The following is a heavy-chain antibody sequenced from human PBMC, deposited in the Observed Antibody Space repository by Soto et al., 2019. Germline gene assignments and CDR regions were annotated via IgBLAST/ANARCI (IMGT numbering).Heavy chain of an antibody. Sequence: QVNLVQSGTEMKKPGSSVMVSCKVSGGDLSNSGISWVRQAPGQGLEWMGGIFPLLAMVDYSQKFQGRVTISAGESTNTAYMDLGSLSAEDTAFYYCAKDDAAGFKSWGQGTLVIVSS. J-gene: IGHJ4*02. CDR3: AKDDAAGFKS. D-gene: IGHD6-13*01. V-gene: IGHV1-69*04. CDR2: IFPLLAMV. CDR1: GGDLSNSG.